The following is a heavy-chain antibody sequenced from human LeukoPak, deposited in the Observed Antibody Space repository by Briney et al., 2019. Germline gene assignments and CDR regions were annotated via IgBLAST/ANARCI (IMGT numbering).Heavy chain of an antibody. CDR3: ARVPSGWYWGGVSWFDP. CDR1: GGSFSGYY. CDR2: INHSGST. V-gene: IGHV4-34*01. D-gene: IGHD6-19*01. J-gene: IGHJ5*02. Sequence: SETLSLTCAVYGGSFSGYYWSWIRQPPGKGLEWIGEINHSGSTNYNPSLKSRVTISVDTTKNQFSLKLSSVTAADTAVYYCARVPSGWYWGGVSWFDPWGQGTLVTVSS.